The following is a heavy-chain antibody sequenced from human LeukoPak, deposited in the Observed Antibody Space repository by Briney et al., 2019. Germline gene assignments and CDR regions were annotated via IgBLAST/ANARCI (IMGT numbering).Heavy chain of an antibody. Sequence: PGGSPRLSCAASGFTFSSYGMHWVRQAPGKGLEWVAFIRYDGSKRYYADSVKGRFTISRDNSKNTLYLQMNSLRAEDTAVYYCAKEGSGSYRFSYFDYWGQGILVTVSS. CDR3: AKEGSGSYRFSYFDY. CDR2: IRYDGSKR. V-gene: IGHV3-30*02. D-gene: IGHD3-10*01. CDR1: GFTFSSYG. J-gene: IGHJ4*02.